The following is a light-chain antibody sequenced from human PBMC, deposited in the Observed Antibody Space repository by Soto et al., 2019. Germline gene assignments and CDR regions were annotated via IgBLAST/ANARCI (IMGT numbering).Light chain of an antibody. V-gene: IGKV1-5*01. CDR2: DAS. Sequence: EIQMTQSPSTLSASIGDRVIITCRASQTISNWLAWYQQKPGKAPSLLVYDASKLQTGVPSRFRGSGSGTEFTLTISSLQPDDVATYYCQQSNNYCTLGQGT. J-gene: IGKJ2*02. CDR1: QTISNW. CDR3: QQSNNYCT.